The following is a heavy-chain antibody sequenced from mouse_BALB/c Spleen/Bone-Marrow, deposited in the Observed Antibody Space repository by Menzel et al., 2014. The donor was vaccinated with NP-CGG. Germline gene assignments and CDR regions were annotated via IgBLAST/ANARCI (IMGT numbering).Heavy chain of an antibody. CDR1: GFNIKDYY. CDR2: IDPEKGNT. CDR3: ARGAWARGYFDY. J-gene: IGHJ2*01. Sequence: VQLQQPGAELVRPGALVKLSCKASGFNIKDYYLHWVKQGPEQGLEWIGWIDPEKGNTKYDPKFRGKASIIADTSSNTAYLQLSSLTSEDTAVYYCARGAWARGYFDYWGQGTTLTVSS. V-gene: IGHV14-1*02. D-gene: IGHD4-1*01.